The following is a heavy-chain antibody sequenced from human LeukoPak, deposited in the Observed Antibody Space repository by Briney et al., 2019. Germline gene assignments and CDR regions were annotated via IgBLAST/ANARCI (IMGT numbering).Heavy chain of an antibody. CDR2: IWYDGSNK. CDR3: ARDERDGYNYNWFDP. J-gene: IGHJ5*02. Sequence: PGGSLRLSCAASGFTFSSYGMHWVRQAPGKGLEWVAVIWYDGSNKYYADSVKGRFTISRDNSKNTLYLQMNSLRSEDTAVYYCARDERDGYNYNWFDPWGQGTLVTVSS. V-gene: IGHV3-33*01. CDR1: GFTFSSYG. D-gene: IGHD5-24*01.